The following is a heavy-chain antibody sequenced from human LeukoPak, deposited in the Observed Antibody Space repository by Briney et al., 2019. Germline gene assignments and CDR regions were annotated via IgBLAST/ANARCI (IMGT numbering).Heavy chain of an antibody. J-gene: IGHJ6*02. Sequence: ASVKVSCKASGGTFSSYAISWVRQAPGQGLEWMGGIVPIFGTANYAQKFQGRVTITADESTSTAYMELSSLRSEDTAVYYCALNYYGSSGYPVDDYYYGMDVWGQGTTVTVSS. V-gene: IGHV1-69*13. D-gene: IGHD3-22*01. CDR3: ALNYYGSSGYPVDDYYYGMDV. CDR2: IVPIFGTA. CDR1: GGTFSSYA.